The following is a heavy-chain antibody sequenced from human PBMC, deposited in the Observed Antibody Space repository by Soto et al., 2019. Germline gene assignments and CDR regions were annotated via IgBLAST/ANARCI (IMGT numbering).Heavy chain of an antibody. V-gene: IGHV4-31*03. CDR1: GGSISSGGYY. CDR3: ARATHYDFWSGYDTYYYYYYYMDV. D-gene: IGHD3-3*01. J-gene: IGHJ6*03. Sequence: QVQLQESGPGLVKPSQTLSLTCTVSGGSISSGGYYWSWIRQHPGKGLEWIGYIYYSGSTYYNPSLKSRVTISVDTSKNLFSLKLSSVTAADTAVYYCARATHYDFWSGYDTYYYYYYYMDVWGKGTTVTVSS. CDR2: IYYSGST.